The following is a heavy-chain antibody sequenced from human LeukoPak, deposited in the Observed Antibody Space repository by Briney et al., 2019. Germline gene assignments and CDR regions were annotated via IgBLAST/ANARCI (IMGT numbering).Heavy chain of an antibody. J-gene: IGHJ5*02. CDR2: ISSSGGST. V-gene: IGHV3-23*01. CDR1: GFTFISYA. D-gene: IGHD2-15*01. Sequence: HPGGSLRLSCAASGFTFISYAMSWVRQAPGKGLEWVSSISSSGGSTYYADSVKGRFIISRDNSRNTLYLQMDSLRAEDTALYFCAKDQRLVAARDKQFDPWGQGTLVTVAS. CDR3: AKDQRLVAARDKQFDP.